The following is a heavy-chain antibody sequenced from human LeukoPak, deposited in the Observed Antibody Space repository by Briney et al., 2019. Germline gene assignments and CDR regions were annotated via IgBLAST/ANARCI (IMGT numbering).Heavy chain of an antibody. CDR2: ISYDGSNK. V-gene: IGHV3-30-3*02. J-gene: IGHJ4*02. CDR1: GFTFSSYA. Sequence: GESLRLSCAASGFTFSSYAMPWVRQAPGKGLEWVAVISYDGSNKYYADSVKGRFTISRDNSKNTLYLQMNSLRAEDTAVYYCAKFDVDTATDDYWGQGTLVTVSS. D-gene: IGHD5-18*01. CDR3: AKFDVDTATDDY.